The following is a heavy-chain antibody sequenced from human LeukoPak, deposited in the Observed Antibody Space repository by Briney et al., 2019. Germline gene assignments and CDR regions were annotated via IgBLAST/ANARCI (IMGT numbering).Heavy chain of an antibody. CDR3: ARLDFLTGYPFDY. CDR1: GYTLTGYY. Sequence: ASVTVSCKASGYTLTGYYMNWVRQAPGQGLEWMGWISAYNGNTNYAQKLQGRVTMTTDTSTSTAYMELRSLRSDDTAVYYCARLDFLTGYPFDYWGQGTLVTVSS. V-gene: IGHV1-18*04. D-gene: IGHD3-9*01. CDR2: ISAYNGNT. J-gene: IGHJ4*02.